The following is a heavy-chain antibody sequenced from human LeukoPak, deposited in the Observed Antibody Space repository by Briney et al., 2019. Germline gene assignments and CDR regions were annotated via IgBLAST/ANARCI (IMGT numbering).Heavy chain of an antibody. J-gene: IGHJ4*02. D-gene: IGHD6-13*01. CDR3: AKDSSTWGNLAGHFDS. CDR1: GGSIVSHY. Sequence: SETLSLTCTVSGGSIVSHYWNWIRHPAGRGLEWIGRFYASGTTNTSPSLKSRVTMSVDTSKNQFSLKLSSVTAADTAVYYCAKDSSTWGNLAGHFDSWGQGTLVTASS. V-gene: IGHV4-4*07. CDR2: FYASGTT.